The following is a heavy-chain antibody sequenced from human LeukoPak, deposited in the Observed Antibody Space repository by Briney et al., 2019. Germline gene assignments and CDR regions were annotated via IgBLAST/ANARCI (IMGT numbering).Heavy chain of an antibody. V-gene: IGHV3-48*04. CDR2: ISSSSSTI. Sequence: GGSLRLSCAASGFTFSSYSMNWVRQAPGKGLEWVSYISSSSSTIYYADSVKGRFTTSRDNAKNSLYLQMNSLRAEDTAVYYCARGLTAMAAGGYYYYMDVWGKGTTVTVSS. D-gene: IGHD5-18*01. CDR3: ARGLTAMAAGGYYYYMDV. J-gene: IGHJ6*03. CDR1: GFTFSSYS.